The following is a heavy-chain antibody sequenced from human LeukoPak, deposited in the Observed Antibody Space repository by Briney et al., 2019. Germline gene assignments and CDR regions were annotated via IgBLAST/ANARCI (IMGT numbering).Heavy chain of an antibody. V-gene: IGHV3-74*01. CDR3: ARNTPARYMDV. CDR1: GFTFSNYW. J-gene: IGHJ6*03. Sequence: GGSLRLPCGASGFTFSNYWRHWVRQAPGEGLVWVARINTDGTTTTYADSVTGRFTISRDNAANTLYLQMHSLRVEDTAVYFCARNTPARYMDVWGKGTTATVSS. D-gene: IGHD2-2*02. CDR2: INTDGTTT.